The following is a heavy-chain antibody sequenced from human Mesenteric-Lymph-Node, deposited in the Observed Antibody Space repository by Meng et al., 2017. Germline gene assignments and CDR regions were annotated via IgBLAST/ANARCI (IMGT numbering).Heavy chain of an antibody. D-gene: IGHD2-2*01. V-gene: IGHV1-18*01. J-gene: IGHJ5*02. Sequence: QVQLVNVGAEGKKPGASVKVSCKTSGFTFTSYSFSWVRQAPGQGPEWMGWINAHNGDTQYAPKFQGRLTMTTDTSTNTAYMELRSLRSDDTAVYYCARLLKIYAPEMNPWGQGSLVTVSS. CDR2: INAHNGDT. CDR3: ARLLKIYAPEMNP. CDR1: GFTFTSYS.